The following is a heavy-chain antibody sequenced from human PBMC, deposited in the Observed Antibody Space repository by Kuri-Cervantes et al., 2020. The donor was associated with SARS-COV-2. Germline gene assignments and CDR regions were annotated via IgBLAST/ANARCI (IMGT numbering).Heavy chain of an antibody. J-gene: IGHJ4*02. CDR1: GGSISSSSYY. V-gene: IGHV4-39*01. CDR2: IYDSGST. Sequence: GSLRLSWTVSGGSISSSSYYWGWIRQPPGKGLEWIGSIYDSGSTYYNPSLKGRGTISVDTSKNQFSLKLSSVTAADTAVYYCARHRRWGSIVARPGYFDYWGQGTLVTVSS. D-gene: IGHD6-6*01. CDR3: ARHRRWGSIVARPGYFDY.